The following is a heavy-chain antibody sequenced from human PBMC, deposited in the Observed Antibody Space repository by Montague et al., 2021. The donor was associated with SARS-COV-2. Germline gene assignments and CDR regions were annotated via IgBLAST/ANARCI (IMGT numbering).Heavy chain of an antibody. CDR1: GYRFSSYW. CDR2: IYPGDSDT. CDR3: ARRIHGTYYFDY. D-gene: IGHD1-14*01. J-gene: IGHJ4*02. Sequence: QSGAEVKKPGESLKISCKGSGYRFSSYWIGWVRQMSRKGLEWMGIIYPGDSDTRYSPSFQGQVTISADKSITTAYLQWSSLKASDTAMYYCARRIHGTYYFDYWGQGTLVTASS. V-gene: IGHV5-51*01.